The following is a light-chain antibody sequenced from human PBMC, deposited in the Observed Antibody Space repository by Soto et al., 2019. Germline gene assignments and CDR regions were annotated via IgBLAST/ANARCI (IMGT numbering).Light chain of an antibody. V-gene: IGKV3-20*01. J-gene: IGKJ4*01. CDR1: QSVSSSY. CDR3: QQYGSAPLT. Sequence: EIVLTQSPGTPSLSPGERATLSCRASQSVSSSYLAWYQQKPGQAPRLLIYGASSRATGIPDRFSGSGSGTDFTLSSSRLEPEEVAFYYCQQYGSAPLTFGGGTKVDIK. CDR2: GAS.